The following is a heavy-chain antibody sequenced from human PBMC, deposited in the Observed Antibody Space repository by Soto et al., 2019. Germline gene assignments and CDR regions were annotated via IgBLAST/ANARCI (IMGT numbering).Heavy chain of an antibody. CDR2: ISYDGSNK. D-gene: IGHD6-25*01. Sequence: GGSLRLSCAASGFTFSSYGMHWVRQAPGKGLEWVAVISYDGSNKYYADSVKGRFTISRDNSKNTLYLQMNSLRAEDTAVYYCAKANAARFYYYGMDVWGQGTTVTVSS. CDR3: AKANAARFYYYGMDV. V-gene: IGHV3-30*18. CDR1: GFTFSSYG. J-gene: IGHJ6*02.